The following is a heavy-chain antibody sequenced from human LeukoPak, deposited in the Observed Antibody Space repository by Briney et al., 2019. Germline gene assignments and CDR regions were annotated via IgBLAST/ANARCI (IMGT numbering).Heavy chain of an antibody. Sequence: ASVKVSCKASGGTFSSYAISWVRQAPGQGLEWMGGIIPIFGTANYARKFQGRVTITADESTSTAYMELSSLRSEDTAVYYCARLYSYAGPGDYWGQGTLVTVSS. CDR3: ARLYSYAGPGDY. CDR1: GGTFSSYA. J-gene: IGHJ4*02. CDR2: IIPIFGTA. D-gene: IGHD5-18*01. V-gene: IGHV1-69*13.